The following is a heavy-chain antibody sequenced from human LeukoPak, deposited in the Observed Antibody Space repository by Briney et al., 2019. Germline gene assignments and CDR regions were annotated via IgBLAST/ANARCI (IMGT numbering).Heavy chain of an antibody. CDR2: ISWDGGST. D-gene: IGHD3-22*01. CDR1: GFTFDDYA. V-gene: IGHV3-43D*03. Sequence: PGGSLRLSCAASGFTFDDYAMHWVRQAPGKGLEWVSLISWDGGSTYYADSVKGRFTISRDNSENSLYLQMNSLRAEDTALYYCAKDKQMGYYDSSGYRLTPHFDYWGQGTLVTVSS. CDR3: AKDKQMGYYDSSGYRLTPHFDY. J-gene: IGHJ4*02.